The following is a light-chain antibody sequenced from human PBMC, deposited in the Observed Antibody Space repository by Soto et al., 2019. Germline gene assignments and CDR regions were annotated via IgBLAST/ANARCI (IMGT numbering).Light chain of an antibody. V-gene: IGLV1-44*01. CDR1: SSNIGSNT. CDR3: AACDDSLNGPV. Sequence: QSVLTQPPSASGTPGQRVTISCSGSSSNIGSNTVNWYQQLPGTAPKLLIYSNNQRPSGVPDRFSGSKSGTSASLAIGGLQSEDEADYYCAACDDSLNGPVFGGGTKLTVL. CDR2: SNN. J-gene: IGLJ2*01.